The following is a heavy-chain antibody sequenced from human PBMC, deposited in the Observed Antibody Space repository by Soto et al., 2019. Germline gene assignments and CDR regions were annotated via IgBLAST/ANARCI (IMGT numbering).Heavy chain of an antibody. CDR3: AREVLYYDSSGYYLGWASNAFDI. V-gene: IGHV3-30-3*01. CDR1: GFTFSSYA. CDR2: ISYDGSNK. D-gene: IGHD3-22*01. Sequence: QVQLVESGGGVVQPGRSLRLSCAASGFTFSSYAMHWVRQAPGKGLEWVAVISYDGSNKYYADSVKGRFTISRDNSKNTLYLQMNSLRAEDTAVYYCAREVLYYDSSGYYLGWASNAFDIWGQGTMVTVSS. J-gene: IGHJ3*02.